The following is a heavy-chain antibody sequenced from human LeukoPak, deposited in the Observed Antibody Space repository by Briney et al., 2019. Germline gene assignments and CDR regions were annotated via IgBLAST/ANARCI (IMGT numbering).Heavy chain of an antibody. J-gene: IGHJ5*02. D-gene: IGHD1-1*01. CDR3: ARNYWNDPYNWFDP. V-gene: IGHV4-30-2*01. CDR2: TYHSGTT. Sequence: PSETLSLTCAVPGGSISSGGDSWSWIRQPPGKGLEWIGYTYHSGTTYYNPSLKSRVTISIDRSKNQFSLKLSSVTAADTAVYYCARNYWNDPYNWFDPWGQGTLVTVSS. CDR1: GGSISSGGDS.